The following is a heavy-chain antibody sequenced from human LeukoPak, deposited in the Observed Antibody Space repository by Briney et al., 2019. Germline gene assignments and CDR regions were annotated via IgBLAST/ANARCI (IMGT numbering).Heavy chain of an antibody. Sequence: PSETLSLTCTVSGGSISSGTSYWSWIRQLPGKGLEWIGHIYYSGTTYYNPSLKSRVIISVDTSKNQFSLKLSSVTAADTAVYYCAIYYYVRSGESRWFDPWGQGTLVTVSS. D-gene: IGHD3-22*01. CDR1: GGSISSGTSY. J-gene: IGHJ5*02. V-gene: IGHV4-31*03. CDR2: IYYSGTT. CDR3: AIYYYVRSGESRWFDP.